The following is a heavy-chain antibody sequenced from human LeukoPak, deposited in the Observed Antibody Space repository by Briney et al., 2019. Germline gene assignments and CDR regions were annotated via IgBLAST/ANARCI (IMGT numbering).Heavy chain of an antibody. CDR3: ARVRGQLGPHDPHSTEDLKHDAFDI. CDR2: INPNSGGT. CDR1: GYTFTVYY. V-gene: IGHV1-2*02. J-gene: IGHJ3*02. Sequence: ASVKVSCKASGYTFTVYYMHWVRQAPGQGLEGMGWINPNSGGTNYAQKFQGRVTMTRDTSISTAYMELSRLRSDDTAVYYCARVRGQLGPHDPHSTEDLKHDAFDIWGQGTMVTVSS. D-gene: IGHD6-6*01.